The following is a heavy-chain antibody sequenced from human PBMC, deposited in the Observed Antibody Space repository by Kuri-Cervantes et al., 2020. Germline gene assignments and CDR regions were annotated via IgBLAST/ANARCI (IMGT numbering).Heavy chain of an antibody. CDR3: ARNRISSRGDAFDI. Sequence: GGSLRLSCAASGFTFSSYGMHWVRQAPGKGLEWVAVISYDGSNKYYADSVKGRFTISRDNSKNTLYLRMNSLRAEDTAVYYCARNRISSRGDAFDIWGQGTMVTVSS. CDR2: ISYDGSNK. V-gene: IGHV3-30*03. D-gene: IGHD6-13*01. J-gene: IGHJ3*02. CDR1: GFTFSSYG.